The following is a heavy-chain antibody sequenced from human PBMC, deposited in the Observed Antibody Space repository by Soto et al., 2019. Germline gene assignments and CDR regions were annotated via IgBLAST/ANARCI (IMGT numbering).Heavy chain of an antibody. CDR1: GYTFTSYY. J-gene: IGHJ6*02. CDR2: INPSGGST. Sequence: GASVKVSCKASGYTFTSYYMHWVRQAPGQGLEWMGIINPSGGSTSYAQKFQGRVTMTRDTSTSTVYMELSSLRSEDTAVYYCARDRVLRYFDLIQDWSYEYYGMDVWGQWTTVTVSS. V-gene: IGHV1-46*01. CDR3: ARDRVLRYFDLIQDWSYEYYGMDV. D-gene: IGHD3-9*01.